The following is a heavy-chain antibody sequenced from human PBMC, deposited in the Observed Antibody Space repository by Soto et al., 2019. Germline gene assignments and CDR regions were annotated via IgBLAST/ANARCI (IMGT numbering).Heavy chain of an antibody. J-gene: IGHJ3*02. Sequence: SLRLSCAASGFSFSTYGMHWVRQAPGKGLEWVAFISNDGSNKYYADSVKGRFTISRDNSKNTLYLQMNSLRAEDTAVYYCAKSPGGYYSFDIWGQGTMVTVSS. CDR2: ISNDGSNK. CDR3: AKSPGGYYSFDI. CDR1: GFSFSTYG. D-gene: IGHD3-3*01. V-gene: IGHV3-30*18.